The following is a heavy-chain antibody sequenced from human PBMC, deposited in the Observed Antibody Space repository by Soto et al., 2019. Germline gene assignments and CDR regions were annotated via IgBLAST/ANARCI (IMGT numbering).Heavy chain of an antibody. CDR3: ARSRNSAVADSFDF. V-gene: IGHV3-30*04. Sequence: GGSLRLSCAASGFTFSSYAMHWVRQAPGKGLEWVAVISRDGSHKYYLDSVKGRFTISRDNSKDTVNLLMNSLRDDDSAMYYCARSRNSAVADSFDFWGQGTLVTVSS. J-gene: IGHJ4*02. D-gene: IGHD1-26*01. CDR1: GFTFSSYA. CDR2: ISRDGSHK.